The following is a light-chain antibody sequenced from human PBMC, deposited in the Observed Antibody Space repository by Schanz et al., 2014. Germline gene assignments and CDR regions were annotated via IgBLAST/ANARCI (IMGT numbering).Light chain of an antibody. CDR2: GHN. Sequence: QSVLTQPPSVSGAPGQRVTISCTGSSSNIGAGYDVHWYQQLPGTAPKLLIYGHNNRPSGVPDRFSGSKSGTSASLAISGLQSEDEADYHCAAWDDSLQGWVFGGGTKVTVL. CDR1: SSNIGAGYD. J-gene: IGLJ3*02. CDR3: AAWDDSLQGWV. V-gene: IGLV1-40*01.